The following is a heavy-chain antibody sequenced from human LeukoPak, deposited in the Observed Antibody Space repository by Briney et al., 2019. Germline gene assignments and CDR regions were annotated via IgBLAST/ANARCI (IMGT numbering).Heavy chain of an antibody. CDR1: GGSFSGYY. CDR3: ARLGPYYDYVWGSYRMPYYFDY. Sequence: QPSETLSLTCAAYGGSFSGYYWSWIRQPPGKGLEWIGEINHSGSTNYNPSLKSRVTISVDTSKNQFSLKLSSVTAADTAVYYCARLGPYYDYVWGSYRMPYYFDYWGQGTLVTVSS. D-gene: IGHD3-16*02. V-gene: IGHV4-34*01. CDR2: INHSGST. J-gene: IGHJ4*02.